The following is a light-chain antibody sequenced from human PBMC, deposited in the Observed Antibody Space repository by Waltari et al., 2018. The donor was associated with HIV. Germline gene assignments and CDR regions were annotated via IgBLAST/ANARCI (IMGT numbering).Light chain of an antibody. V-gene: IGLV1-44*01. CDR1: GSNIGAHT. J-gene: IGLJ1*01. CDR2: SLD. CDR3: AAWDDSLNAYV. Sequence: QSVLPQPPSASGTPGQRVIVSCSGSGSNIGAHTANWYQQLPGPDPRLLIHSLDHLPSGVPDRFSGSKSGASASLAISGLQSEDEADYYCAAWDDSLNAYVFGGGTKVTVL.